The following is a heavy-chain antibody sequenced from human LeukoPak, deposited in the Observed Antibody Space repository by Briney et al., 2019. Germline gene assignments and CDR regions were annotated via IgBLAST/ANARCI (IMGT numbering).Heavy chain of an antibody. V-gene: IGHV1-69*05. CDR3: ARAMVRGVISYYYYYMDV. Sequence: RASVKVSCKASGGTFSSYAISWVRQAPGQGLEWMGRIIPIFGTANYAQKFQGRVTITTDESTSTAYMELSSLRSEDTAVYYCARAMVRGVISYYYYYMDVWGKGTTVTVSS. CDR1: GGTFSSYA. D-gene: IGHD3-10*01. J-gene: IGHJ6*03. CDR2: IIPIFGTA.